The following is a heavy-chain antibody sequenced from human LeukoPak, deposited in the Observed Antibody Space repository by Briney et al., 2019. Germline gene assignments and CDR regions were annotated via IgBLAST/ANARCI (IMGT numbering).Heavy chain of an antibody. D-gene: IGHD3-3*02. CDR3: TRDRAFIAFDI. Sequence: ASVKVSCKASGYTFTTNGINWVRQAPGQGLEWMGWINTNTGNPAYAQDFTGRFVFSLDTSVSTTFLQISNLKADDTAIYYCTRDRAFIAFDIWGQGTMVTVSS. V-gene: IGHV7-4-1*02. J-gene: IGHJ3*02. CDR1: GYTFTTNG. CDR2: INTNTGNP.